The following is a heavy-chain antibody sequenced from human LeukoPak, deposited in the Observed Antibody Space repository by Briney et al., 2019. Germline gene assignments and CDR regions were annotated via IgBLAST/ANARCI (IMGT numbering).Heavy chain of an antibody. V-gene: IGHV3-15*01. J-gene: IGHJ6*03. Sequence: PGGSLRLSCAASGFAFSNAWMSWVRQAPGKGLEWVGRIKSKTDGGTTDYAAPVKGRFTISRDDSKNTLYLQMNSLKTEDTAVYYCTTARPSYYYYMDVWGKGATVTVSS. CDR3: TTARPSYYYYMDV. CDR2: IKSKTDGGTT. CDR1: GFAFSNAW.